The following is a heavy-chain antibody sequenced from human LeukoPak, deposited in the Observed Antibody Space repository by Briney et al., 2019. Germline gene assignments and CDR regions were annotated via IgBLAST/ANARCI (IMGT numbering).Heavy chain of an antibody. CDR2: INHSGST. J-gene: IGHJ5*02. CDR3: ARGATVTTAVNWFDP. Sequence: TSSETLSLTCAVYGGSFSGYYWSWIRQPPGKGLEWIGEINHSGSTNYNPSLKSRVTISVDTSKNQFSLKLSSVTAADTAVYYCARGATVTTAVNWFDPWGQGTLVTVSS. D-gene: IGHD4-17*01. V-gene: IGHV4-34*01. CDR1: GGSFSGYY.